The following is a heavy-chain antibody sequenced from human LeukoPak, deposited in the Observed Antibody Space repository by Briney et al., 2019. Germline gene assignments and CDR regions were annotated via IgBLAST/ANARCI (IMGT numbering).Heavy chain of an antibody. CDR2: IQSDVSSE. V-gene: IGHV3-30*02. D-gene: IGHD4-17*01. CDR1: GFTFGNYG. CDR3: AKGQASVTYKYFFDY. J-gene: IGHJ4*02. Sequence: PGGSLRLSCAASGFTFGNYGMHWVRQAPGKGLEWVAFIQSDVSSEYYADSVKGRFTVSRDNSKNTVYLQMNSLRAEDTAVYYCAKGQASVTYKYFFDYWGQGTLVTVSS.